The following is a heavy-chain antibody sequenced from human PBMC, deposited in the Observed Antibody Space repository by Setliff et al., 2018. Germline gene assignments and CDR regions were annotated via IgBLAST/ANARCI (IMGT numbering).Heavy chain of an antibody. Sequence: GGSLRLSCGASGFSISDYWMNWVRQAPGKGLEWVSITYRDGSTYYAESVKGRFTLSRDSTKNTLSLQMNSLRVEDTAFYYCGTNSDSMHYIDFWGQGTLVTVSS. J-gene: IGHJ4*02. V-gene: IGHV3-66*01. CDR3: GTNSDSMHYIDF. CDR2: TYRDGST. CDR1: GFSISDYW. D-gene: IGHD2-8*01.